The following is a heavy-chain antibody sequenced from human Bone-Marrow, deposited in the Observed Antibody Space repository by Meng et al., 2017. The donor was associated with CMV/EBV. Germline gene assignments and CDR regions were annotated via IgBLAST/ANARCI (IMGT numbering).Heavy chain of an antibody. CDR3: ARAVIQVLFDP. CDR2: IYYSGST. J-gene: IGHJ5*02. V-gene: IGHV4-61*01. CDR1: GGSVSSGSYY. Sequence: CTVSGGSVSSGSYYWSWIRQPPGKGLEWIGYIYYSGSTNYNPSLKSRVTISVDTSKNQFSLKLSSVTAADTAVYYCARAVIQVLFDPWGQGTLVTVSS. D-gene: IGHD2/OR15-2a*01.